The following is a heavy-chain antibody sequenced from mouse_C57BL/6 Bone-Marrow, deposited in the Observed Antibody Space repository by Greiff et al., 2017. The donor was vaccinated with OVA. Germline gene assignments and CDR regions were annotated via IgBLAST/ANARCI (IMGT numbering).Heavy chain of an antibody. J-gene: IGHJ4*01. CDR1: GYSITSGYD. Sequence: EVQLVESGPGMVKPSQSLSLTCTVTGYSITSGYDWHWIRHFPGNKLEWMGYISYSGSTNYNPSLKSRISITHDTSKNHFFLKLNSVTTEDTATYYCARGGIYHAMDYWGQGTSVTVSS. CDR3: ARGGIYHAMDY. V-gene: IGHV3-1*01. CDR2: ISYSGST.